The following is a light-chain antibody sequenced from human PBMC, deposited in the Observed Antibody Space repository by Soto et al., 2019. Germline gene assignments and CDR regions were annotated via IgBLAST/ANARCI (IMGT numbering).Light chain of an antibody. CDR1: QSVAGN. J-gene: IGKJ1*01. CDR3: QQYNNWPQT. V-gene: IGKV3-15*01. CDR2: GSS. Sequence: EIVMTQSPATLSVSPGERATLSCRASQSVAGNLAWYQQKPGQAPRLLIYGSSTRATGFPPRFSGSGSGTEFTLTISSLPSEDFAVYYCQQYNNWPQTFGQGTKVEIK.